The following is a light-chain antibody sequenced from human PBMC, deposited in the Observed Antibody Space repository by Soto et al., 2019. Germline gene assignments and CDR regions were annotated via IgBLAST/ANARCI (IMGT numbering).Light chain of an antibody. V-gene: IGLV2-18*02. J-gene: IGLJ3*02. CDR2: EVT. Sequence: QSALTQPPSVSGSPGQSVTISCTGTSSDVGSYNRVSWYQQHPGTAPKLIIYEVTNRPSGVPVRFSGSKSANMASLTISGLQAEDEADYYCGSYTSSRVLVFGGGTKLTVL. CDR1: SSDVGSYNR. CDR3: GSYTSSRVLV.